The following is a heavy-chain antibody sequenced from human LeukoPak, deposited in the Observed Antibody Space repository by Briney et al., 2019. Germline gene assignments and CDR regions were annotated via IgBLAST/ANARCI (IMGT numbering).Heavy chain of an antibody. D-gene: IGHD6-19*01. Sequence: VGTLRLSCAASGFTFSSYEMNWVRQAPGKGMEWVSYISSSGSTIYYADSVKGRFTISRDNAKNSLYLQMNSLRAEDTAVYYCASLSPAVAGYFDYWGQGTLVTVSS. CDR2: ISSSGSTI. V-gene: IGHV3-48*03. CDR3: ASLSPAVAGYFDY. J-gene: IGHJ4*02. CDR1: GFTFSSYE.